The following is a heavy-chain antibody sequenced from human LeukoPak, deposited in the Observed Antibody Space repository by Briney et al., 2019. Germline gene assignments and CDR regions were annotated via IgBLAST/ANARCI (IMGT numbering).Heavy chain of an antibody. D-gene: IGHD2-15*01. CDR3: ARISIGNCSGGSCYSYYYYGMDI. CDR1: GFTVSSNY. J-gene: IGHJ6*02. V-gene: IGHV3-53*01. Sequence: GGSLRLSCAASGFTVSSNYMSWVRQAPGKGLEWVSVIYSGGSTYYADSVKGRFTISRDNSKNMLYLQMNSLRAEDTAVYYCARISIGNCSGGSCYSYYYYGMDIWGQGTTVTVSS. CDR2: IYSGGST.